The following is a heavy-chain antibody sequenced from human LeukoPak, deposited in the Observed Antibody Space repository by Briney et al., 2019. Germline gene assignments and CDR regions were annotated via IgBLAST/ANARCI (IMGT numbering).Heavy chain of an antibody. V-gene: IGHV3-53*01. J-gene: IGHJ4*02. CDR1: EFTVSSNY. CDR3: AREAVTRNYFDY. D-gene: IGHD4-17*01. Sequence: GGSLRLSCAASEFTVSSNYMNWVRQDPGKGLEWVSVIYSGGSTYYADSVKGRFTISRDNSKNTLYLQMNSLRAEDTAVYYCAREAVTRNYFDYWGQGTLVTVSS. CDR2: IYSGGST.